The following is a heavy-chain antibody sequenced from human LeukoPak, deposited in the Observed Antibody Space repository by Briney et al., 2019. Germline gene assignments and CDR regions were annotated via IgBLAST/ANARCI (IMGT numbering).Heavy chain of an antibody. D-gene: IGHD3-9*01. CDR1: GYIFANYW. J-gene: IGHJ4*02. CDR3: ARAPFDWTHFDY. CDR2: IYPGDSDT. Sequence: GESLKISCKASGYIFANYWIGWVRQMPGKGLEWMGIIYPGDSDTRYTPSFQGQVTISADKSINTAYVQWNSLKASDTAMYYCARAPFDWTHFDYWGQGTLVTVSS. V-gene: IGHV5-51*01.